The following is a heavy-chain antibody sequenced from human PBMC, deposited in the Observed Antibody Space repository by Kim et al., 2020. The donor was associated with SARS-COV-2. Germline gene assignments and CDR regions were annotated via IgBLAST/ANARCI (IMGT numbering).Heavy chain of an antibody. D-gene: IGHD3-9*01. CDR1: GFTFSSYA. J-gene: IGHJ5*02. V-gene: IGHV3-23*01. CDR2: ISGSGGST. CDR3: AKTWYYDILTGYSRNWFDP. Sequence: GGSLRLSCAASGFTFSSYAMSWVRQAPGKGLEWVSGISGSGGSTYYADSVKGRFTISRDNSKNTLYLQINSLRAEDTAIYYCAKTWYYDILTGYSRNWFDPWGQGTLVTVSS.